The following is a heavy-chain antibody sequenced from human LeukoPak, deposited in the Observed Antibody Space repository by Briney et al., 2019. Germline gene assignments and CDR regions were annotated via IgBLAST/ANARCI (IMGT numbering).Heavy chain of an antibody. CDR3: ARDRVDMRYFDY. V-gene: IGHV1-46*01. CDR2: INPSGGST. CDR1: GHTFTSYY. D-gene: IGHD5-12*01. J-gene: IGHJ4*02. Sequence: ASVKVSCKASGHTFTSYYMHWVRQAPGQGLEWMGIINPSGGSTSYAQKFQGRVTMTRDTSTSTVYMELSSLRSEDTAVYYRARDRVDMRYFDYWGQGTLVTVSS.